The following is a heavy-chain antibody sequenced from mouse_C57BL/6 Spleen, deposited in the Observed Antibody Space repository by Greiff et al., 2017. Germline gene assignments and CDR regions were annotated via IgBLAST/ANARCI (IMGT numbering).Heavy chain of an antibody. CDR3: AVYDGYYPFSY. CDR2: ILPGSGST. J-gene: IGHJ3*01. Sequence: QVQLQQSGAELMKPGASVKLSCKATGYTFTGYWIEWVKQRPGHGLEWIGEILPGSGSTNYNEQFKGKATFTADTSSNTAYMHLRSPTTEAAAIYYCAVYDGYYPFSYWGQGTLVTVSA. D-gene: IGHD2-3*01. CDR1: GYTFTGYW. V-gene: IGHV1-9*01.